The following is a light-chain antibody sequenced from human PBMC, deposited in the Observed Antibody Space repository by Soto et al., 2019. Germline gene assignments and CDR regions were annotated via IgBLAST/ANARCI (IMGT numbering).Light chain of an antibody. CDR3: LVAYNGGYV. CDR1: TGAVTNGHY. Sequence: QAVVTQEPSLTVSPGGTVTLTCGSSTGAVTNGHYPYWFQQKPGQAPKTLIYDTTNRHSWTPARFSGSLLGGKASLTLSGAQPEDEAEYYSLVAYNGGYVFGTGTKVTVL. V-gene: IGLV7-46*01. J-gene: IGLJ1*01. CDR2: DTT.